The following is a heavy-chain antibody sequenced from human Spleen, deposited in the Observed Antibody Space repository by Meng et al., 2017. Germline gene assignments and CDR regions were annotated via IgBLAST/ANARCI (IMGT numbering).Heavy chain of an antibody. CDR3: ARDEDISAAGKLFGDY. J-gene: IGHJ4*02. CDR2: IDPKRGDT. V-gene: IGHV1-2*06. Sequence: ASVKVSCKPSGYNFPDYWLHWVRRAPGQGLEWMGRIDPKRGDTHYAQRFQGRVTMTGDTSISTAYMELSRLRSDDTAMYYCARDEDISAAGKLFGDYWGQGTLVTVYS. D-gene: IGHD6-13*01. CDR1: GYNFPDYW.